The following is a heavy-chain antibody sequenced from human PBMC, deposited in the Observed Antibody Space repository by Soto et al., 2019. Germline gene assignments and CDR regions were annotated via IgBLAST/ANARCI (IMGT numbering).Heavy chain of an antibody. V-gene: IGHV1-69*12. CDR1: GGTFSSYA. J-gene: IGHJ6*02. CDR2: IIPIFGTA. CDR3: ASHPQHPTEYYYYYGMDA. D-gene: IGHD2-2*01. Sequence: QVQLVQSGAAVKKPGSSVKVSCKASGGTFSSYAISWVRQAPGQGLEWMGGIIPIFGTADYAQKFQGRVTITADESTSTAYMELSSRRSEDTAVYYCASHPQHPTEYYYYYGMDAWGQGTTVTVSS.